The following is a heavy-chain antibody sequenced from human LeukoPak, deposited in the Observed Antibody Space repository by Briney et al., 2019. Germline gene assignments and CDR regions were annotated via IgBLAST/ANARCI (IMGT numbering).Heavy chain of an antibody. CDR1: GYTFTSYA. J-gene: IGHJ6*03. CDR2: INTNTGNP. D-gene: IGHD3-3*01. CDR3: ARGYDFWSGYYIYYYYYMDV. V-gene: IGHV7-4-1*02. Sequence: ASVKVSCKASGYTFTSYAMNWVRQAPGQGLERMGWINTNTGNPTYAQGFTGRFVFSLDTSVSTAYLQISSLKAEDTAVYYCARGYDFWSGYYIYYYYYMDVWGKGTTVTVSS.